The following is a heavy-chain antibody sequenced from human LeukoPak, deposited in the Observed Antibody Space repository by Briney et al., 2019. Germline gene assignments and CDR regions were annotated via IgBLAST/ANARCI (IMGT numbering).Heavy chain of an antibody. CDR2: IYFSGST. Sequence: SETLSLTCTVSGGSISSGSYYWGWIRQPPGKGLEWIGSIYFSGSTYYNPSLKSRVTISLDTSKNQFSLKLSSVTAADTAVYYCARQPALIHSHFDYWGQGPLVTVSS. CDR1: GGSISSGSYY. V-gene: IGHV4-39*01. CDR3: ARQPALIHSHFDY. J-gene: IGHJ4*02.